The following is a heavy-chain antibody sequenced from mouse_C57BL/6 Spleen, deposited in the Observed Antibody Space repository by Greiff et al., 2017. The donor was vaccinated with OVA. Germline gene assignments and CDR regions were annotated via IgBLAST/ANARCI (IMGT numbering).Heavy chain of an antibody. V-gene: IGHV14-2*01. D-gene: IGHD1-1*01. CDR1: GFNIKDYY. CDR2: IDPEDGEN. CDR3: ARSGNYGSSPFGY. J-gene: IGHJ2*01. Sequence: EVQGVESGAELVKPGASVKLSCTASGFNIKDYYMHWVKQRTEPGLEWIGRIDPEDGENKYAPKFQGKATITADTSSNTAYLQLSSLTSEDTAVYDCARSGNYGSSPFGYWGQGTTLTVAS.